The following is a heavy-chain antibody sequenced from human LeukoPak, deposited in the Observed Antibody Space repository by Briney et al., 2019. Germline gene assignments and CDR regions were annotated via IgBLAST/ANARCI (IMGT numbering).Heavy chain of an antibody. Sequence: PSETLSLTCTVSGGSISSYYWSWIRQPAGKGLEWIGRIYSSGSTNYNPSLKSRVTRSVDTSKNQFSLKLSSVTAADTAVYYCARGQYHLLYWYFDLWGRGTLVTVSS. V-gene: IGHV4-4*07. D-gene: IGHD2-2*01. CDR1: GGSISSYY. CDR2: IYSSGST. J-gene: IGHJ2*01. CDR3: ARGQYHLLYWYFDL.